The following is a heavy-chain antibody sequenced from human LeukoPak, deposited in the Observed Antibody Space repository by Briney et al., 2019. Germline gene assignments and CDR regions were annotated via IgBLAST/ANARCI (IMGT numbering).Heavy chain of an antibody. J-gene: IGHJ4*02. CDR2: IIPIFGTA. V-gene: IGHV1-69*13. CDR3: ARGGDSGYDPFDY. Sequence: GASVKVSCKASGGTFSSYAISWVRQAPGQGLEWMGGIIPIFGTANYAQKFQGRVTITADESTSTAYMELSSLRSEDTAVYYCARGGDSGYDPFDYWGQGTLVTVSS. CDR1: GGTFSSYA. D-gene: IGHD5-12*01.